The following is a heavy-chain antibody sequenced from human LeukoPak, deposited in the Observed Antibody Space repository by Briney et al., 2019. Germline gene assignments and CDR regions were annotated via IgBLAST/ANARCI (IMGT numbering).Heavy chain of an antibody. J-gene: IGHJ4*02. D-gene: IGHD6-13*01. V-gene: IGHV3-74*01. CDR1: GFPFSNYW. CDR2: VNSDGSTT. Sequence: GGSLRLSCAASGFPFSNYWMHWVRQAPGKGLVWVSRVNSDGSTTNYADSVKGRFTISRDNAENTLYMRMNSLRPEDTAVYYCARGYYSSSRFDSWGQGTLVTASS. CDR3: ARGYYSSSRFDS.